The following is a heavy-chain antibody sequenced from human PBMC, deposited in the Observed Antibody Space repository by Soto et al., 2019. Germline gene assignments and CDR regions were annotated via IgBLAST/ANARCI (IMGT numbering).Heavy chain of an antibody. CDR1: GGSISSSSYY. CDR3: ACIFSGGYGYGFYYYGMDV. D-gene: IGHD5-18*01. CDR2: IYYSGST. J-gene: IGHJ6*02. Sequence: QLQLQESGPGLVKPSETLSLTCTVSGGSISSSSYYWGWIRQPPGKGLEWIGSIYYSGSTYYNPSLKGLVTKSVDTSNTHSSLKLSSVTAADTAVYYCACIFSGGYGYGFYYYGMDVWGQGTTVTVSS. V-gene: IGHV4-39*02.